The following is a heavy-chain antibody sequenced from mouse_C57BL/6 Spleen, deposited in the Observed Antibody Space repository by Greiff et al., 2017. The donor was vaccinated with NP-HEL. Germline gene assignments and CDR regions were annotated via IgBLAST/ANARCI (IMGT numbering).Heavy chain of an antibody. V-gene: IGHV2-2*01. Sequence: QVQLQQSGPGLVQPSQSLSITCTVSGFSLTSYGVHWVRQSPGKGLEWLGVIWSGGSTDYNAAFISRLSISKDNSKSQVFFKMNSLQADDTAIYYCARGPYYLDYWGQGTTLTVSS. D-gene: IGHD2-10*01. CDR2: IWSGGST. J-gene: IGHJ2*01. CDR3: ARGPYYLDY. CDR1: GFSLTSYG.